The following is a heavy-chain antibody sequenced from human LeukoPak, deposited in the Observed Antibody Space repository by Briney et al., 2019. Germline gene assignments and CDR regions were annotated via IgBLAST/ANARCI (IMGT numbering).Heavy chain of an antibody. CDR2: MNPNSGNT. J-gene: IGHJ5*02. V-gene: IGHV1-8*01. Sequence: ASVKVSCKASGYTFTSYDINWVRQATGQGLEWMGWMNPNSGNTGYAQKFQGRVTMTRNTPISTAYMELSSLRSEDTAVYYCARVREYQLSELFDPWGQGTLVTVSS. CDR3: ARVREYQLSELFDP. CDR1: GYTFTSYD. D-gene: IGHD2-2*01.